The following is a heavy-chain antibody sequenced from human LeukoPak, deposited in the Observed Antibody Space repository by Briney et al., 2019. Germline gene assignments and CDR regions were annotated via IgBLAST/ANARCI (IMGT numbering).Heavy chain of an antibody. D-gene: IGHD4-17*01. CDR1: GYTFTSYD. Sequence: ASVKVSCKASGYTFTSYDINWVRQATGQGLEWMGWMNPNSGNTGYAQKFQGRVTMTRNTSISTAYMEPSSLRSEDTAVYYCARATYGDYSFGYWGQGTLVTVSS. J-gene: IGHJ4*02. CDR3: ARATYGDYSFGY. CDR2: MNPNSGNT. V-gene: IGHV1-8*01.